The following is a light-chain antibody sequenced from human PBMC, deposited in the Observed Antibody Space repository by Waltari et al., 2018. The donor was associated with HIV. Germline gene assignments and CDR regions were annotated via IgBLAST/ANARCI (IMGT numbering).Light chain of an antibody. CDR1: KVIGTY. CDR3: QQAQSFPHT. J-gene: IGKJ4*01. Sequence: DIQMTQSPPSVSASVGDSVTITCRASKVIGTYLVCYQQKFGGAPQLLIYRASRLQSGVPPRFSGSGSGTNFSLTITSLQPEDFAIYYCQQAQSFPHTFGGGT. CDR2: RAS. V-gene: IGKV1-12*01.